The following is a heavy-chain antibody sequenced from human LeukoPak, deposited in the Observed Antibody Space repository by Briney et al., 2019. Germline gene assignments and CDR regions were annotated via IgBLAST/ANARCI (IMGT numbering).Heavy chain of an antibody. D-gene: IGHD2-2*01. V-gene: IGHV1-69*02. CDR1: GGTFSSYT. J-gene: IGHJ4*02. Sequence: SVKVSCKASGGTFSSYTISWVRQAPGQGLEWMGRIIPILGIANYAQKFQGRVTITADKSTSTAYMELSSLRSEDTAVYHCHIVVVPAAGNFDYWGQGTLVTVSP. CDR3: HIVVVPAAGNFDY. CDR2: IIPILGIA.